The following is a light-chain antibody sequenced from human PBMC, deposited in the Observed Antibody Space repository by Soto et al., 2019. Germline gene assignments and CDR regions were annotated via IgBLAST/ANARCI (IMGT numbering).Light chain of an antibody. CDR2: GAS. J-gene: IGKJ2*01. CDR1: QSVSSDC. V-gene: IGKV3-20*01. CDR3: QQYGSSPPRYT. Sequence: EIVLTQSPGTLSLSPGERATLSCRASQSVSSDCLAWYQQKPGQAPRLLIYGASSRATGIPDRFSGGGSGTDFTLTISRLEPEDFAVYYCQQYGSSPPRYTFGQGTKLEIK.